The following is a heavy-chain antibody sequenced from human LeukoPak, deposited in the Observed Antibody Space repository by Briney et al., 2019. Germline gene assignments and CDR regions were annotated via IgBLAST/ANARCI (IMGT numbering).Heavy chain of an antibody. CDR2: INTDNGNR. CDR1: GYTFISKG. Sequence: GASVKVSCKASGYTFISKGIHWVRQAPGQRLEWMAWINTDNGNRKCSQTLLGRVTITRDTSASTAYMELSSLRFEDTAVYYCARSTGPGGYFDYWGQGSLVTVSS. CDR3: ARSTGPGGYFDY. D-gene: IGHD3-16*01. J-gene: IGHJ4*02. V-gene: IGHV1-3*04.